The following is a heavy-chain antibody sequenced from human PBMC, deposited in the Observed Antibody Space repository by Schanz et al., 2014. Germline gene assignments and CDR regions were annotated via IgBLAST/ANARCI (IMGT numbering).Heavy chain of an antibody. D-gene: IGHD2-15*01. CDR3: ARDISPESRGPLYYDAFDI. V-gene: IGHV3-23*04. J-gene: IGHJ3*02. Sequence: VQLVESGGGLVKPGGSLRLSCAASGFTFNNYDMNWVRLVPGKGLECVSGISGGGGSAYYADSVKGRFTISRDNSKNALYLQMTSLRAEDAAVYYCARDISPESRGPLYYDAFDIWGQGTVVTVSS. CDR2: ISGGGGSA. CDR1: GFTFNNYD.